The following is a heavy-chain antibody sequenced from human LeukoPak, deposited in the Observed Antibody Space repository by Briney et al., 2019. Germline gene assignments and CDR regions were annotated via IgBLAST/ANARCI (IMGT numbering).Heavy chain of an antibody. D-gene: IGHD2-21*02. CDR3: ATVEAFVVVTAPDAFDI. Sequence: ASVKVSCKVSGYTLTELSMHWVRQAPGKGLEWMGGFDPEDGETIYAQKFQGRVTMTEDTSTDTAYMELSSLRSEDTAVYYCATVEAFVVVTAPDAFDIWGQGTMVTVSS. CDR2: FDPEDGET. V-gene: IGHV1-24*01. CDR1: GYTLTELS. J-gene: IGHJ3*02.